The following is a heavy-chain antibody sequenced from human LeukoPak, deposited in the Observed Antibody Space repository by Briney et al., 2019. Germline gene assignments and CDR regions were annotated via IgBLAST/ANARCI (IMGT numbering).Heavy chain of an antibody. D-gene: IGHD3-10*01. Sequence: GESLQISCKGSGYSFTSYWIGWVRQMPGKGLEWMGSIYPGDSNTRYSPSFQGQVTISADKSISTAYLQWSSLKASDTAMYYCARRGSARSFDYWGQGTLVTVSS. CDR2: IYPGDSNT. V-gene: IGHV5-51*01. J-gene: IGHJ4*02. CDR3: ARRGSARSFDY. CDR1: GYSFTSYW.